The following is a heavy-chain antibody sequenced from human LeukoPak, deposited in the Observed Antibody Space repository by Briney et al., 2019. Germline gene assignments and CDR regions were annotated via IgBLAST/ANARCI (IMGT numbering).Heavy chain of an antibody. CDR1: GYTFTGYY. CDR3: ARAPDCSGGRCYIRFDY. Sequence: ASVKVSCKASGYTFTGYYMHWVRQPPGQGLEWMGWVNPNSGGTNYAQKFQGRVTMTRDTSISTAYMELSRLRSDDTAVYYCARAPDCSGGRCYIRFDYWGQGTLVTVSS. V-gene: IGHV1-2*02. J-gene: IGHJ4*02. CDR2: VNPNSGGT. D-gene: IGHD2-15*01.